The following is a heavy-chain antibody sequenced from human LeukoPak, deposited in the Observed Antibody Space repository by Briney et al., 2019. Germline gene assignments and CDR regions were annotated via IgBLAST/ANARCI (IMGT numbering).Heavy chain of an antibody. V-gene: IGHV1-2*06. Sequence: ASVKVSCKASGYTFTGYYMHWVRQAPGQGLEWMGRINPNSGGTNYAQKFQGRVTMTRDTSISTAYMELSRLRPDDTAVYYCARYRRFSDRHPTQNWFAPWGQGTLVTVSS. J-gene: IGHJ5*02. CDR2: INPNSGGT. CDR1: GYTFTGYY. CDR3: ARYRRFSDRHPTQNWFAP. D-gene: IGHD3-3*01.